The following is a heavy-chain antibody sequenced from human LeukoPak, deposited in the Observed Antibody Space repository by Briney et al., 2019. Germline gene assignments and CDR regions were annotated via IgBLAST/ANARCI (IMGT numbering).Heavy chain of an antibody. V-gene: IGHV1-69*06. D-gene: IGHD4-11*01. J-gene: IGHJ6*02. CDR2: IIPIFGTA. CDR1: GGTFSSYA. CDR3: ARADSNHQSDYYYYYYGMDV. Sequence: SVKVSCKASGGTFSSYAISWVRQAPGQGLEWMGGIIPIFGTANYAQKFQGRVTITADKSTSTAYMELSSLRSEDTAVYYCARADSNHQSDYYYYYYGMDVWGQGTTVTVSS.